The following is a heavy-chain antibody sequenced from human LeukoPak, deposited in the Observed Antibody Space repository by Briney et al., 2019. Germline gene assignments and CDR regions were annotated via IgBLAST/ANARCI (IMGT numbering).Heavy chain of an antibody. J-gene: IGHJ5*02. Sequence: SETLSLTCAVYGGSFSGYYWSWIRQPPGKGLEWIGEINHSGSTNYNPSLKSRVTISVDTSKNQFSLKLSSVTAADTAVYYCARAHLGYCSSTSCYGGTNWFDPWGQGTLVTVSS. CDR2: INHSGST. V-gene: IGHV4-34*01. CDR1: GGSFSGYY. D-gene: IGHD2-2*01. CDR3: ARAHLGYCSSTSCYGGTNWFDP.